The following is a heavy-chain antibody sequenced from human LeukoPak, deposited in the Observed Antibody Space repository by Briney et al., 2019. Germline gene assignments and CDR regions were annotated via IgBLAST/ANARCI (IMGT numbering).Heavy chain of an antibody. CDR1: GFTFSSYA. Sequence: GGSLRLSCAASGFTFSSYAMSWVRQAPGKGLEWVSFISGSGGSTYYADSVKGRFTISRDNSKNTLYLQMNSLRAEDTAVYYCARDRDSGSHTATDYWGQGTLVTVSS. V-gene: IGHV3-23*01. D-gene: IGHD1-26*01. CDR2: ISGSGGST. CDR3: ARDRDSGSHTATDY. J-gene: IGHJ4*02.